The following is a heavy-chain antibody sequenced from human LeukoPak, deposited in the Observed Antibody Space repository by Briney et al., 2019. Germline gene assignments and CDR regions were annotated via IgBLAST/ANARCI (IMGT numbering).Heavy chain of an antibody. CDR1: GGSFSGYY. Sequence: SETLSLTCAVYGGSFSGYYWSWIRQPPGKGLEWIGEINHSGSTNYNPSLKSRVTISVDTSKNQFSLKLSSVTAADTAVYYCARRSRRYSYGSLDYWGQGTLVTVSS. V-gene: IGHV4-34*01. J-gene: IGHJ4*02. D-gene: IGHD5-18*01. CDR3: ARRSRRYSYGSLDY. CDR2: INHSGST.